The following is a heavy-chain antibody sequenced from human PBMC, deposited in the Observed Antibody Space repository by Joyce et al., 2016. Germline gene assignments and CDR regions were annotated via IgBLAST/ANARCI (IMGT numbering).Heavy chain of an antibody. J-gene: IGHJ5*02. V-gene: IGHV4-4*07. CDR1: GGSLSNYY. Sequence: QVQLQESGPGLVKPSETLSLTCTVSGGSLSNYYWSWIRQPAGKGLEWIGRIFITGSTNYNPSLKSRVTMSVDTSKNQFSLKMTSVTAADTAVYYCARDRFDPWGQGTPVTVSS. CDR2: IFITGST. CDR3: ARDRFDP.